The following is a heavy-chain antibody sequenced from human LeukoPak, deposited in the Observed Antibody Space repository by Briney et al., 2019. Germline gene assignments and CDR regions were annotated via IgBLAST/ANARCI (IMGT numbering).Heavy chain of an antibody. CDR2: ISYGGSNK. V-gene: IGHV3-30*18. D-gene: IGHD3-10*01. CDR3: AKELLLWFGEKSRYFDY. Sequence: GGSLRLSCAASGFTFSSYGMHWVRQAPGKGLEWVAVISYGGSNKYYADSVKGRFTISRDNSKNTLYLQMNSLRAEDTAVYYCAKELLLWFGEKSRYFDYWGQGTLVTVSS. CDR1: GFTFSSYG. J-gene: IGHJ4*02.